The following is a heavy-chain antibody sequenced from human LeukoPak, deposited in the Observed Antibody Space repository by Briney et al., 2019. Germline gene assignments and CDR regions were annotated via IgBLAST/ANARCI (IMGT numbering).Heavy chain of an antibody. CDR2: ISGSGGST. CDR3: ARESSSGWAIVLYYYMDV. CDR1: GFTFSSYA. D-gene: IGHD6-19*01. J-gene: IGHJ6*03. Sequence: GGSLRLSCAASGFTFSSYAMSWVRQAPGKGLEWVSAISGSGGSTYYADSVKGRFTISRDNSKNTLYLQMNSLRAEDTAVYYCARESSSGWAIVLYYYMDVWGKGTTVTISS. V-gene: IGHV3-23*01.